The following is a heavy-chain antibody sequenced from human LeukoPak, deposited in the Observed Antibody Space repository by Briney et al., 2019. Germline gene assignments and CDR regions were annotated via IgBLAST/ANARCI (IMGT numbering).Heavy chain of an antibody. J-gene: IGHJ2*01. CDR3: ARDRSPNWAYWYFDL. CDR2: IKEDGSEK. D-gene: IGHD7-27*01. Sequence: GGSLRLSCAASGFSFSNYWMSWVRQAPGKRLEWVANIKEDGSEKYYVDSVKGRFTISRDNAKNSLYLQMNSLRVEDTAVYYCARDRSPNWAYWYFDLWGRGTLVTVSS. V-gene: IGHV3-7*04. CDR1: GFSFSNYW.